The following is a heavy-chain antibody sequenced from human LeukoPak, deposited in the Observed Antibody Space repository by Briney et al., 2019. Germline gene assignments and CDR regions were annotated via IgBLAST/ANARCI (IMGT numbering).Heavy chain of an antibody. V-gene: IGHV1-2*02. CDR1: GYTFTDYY. Sequence: ASVTVSCKTSGYTFTDYYIHWVRQAPGQGLEWMGWINPNSGESNSAQKFQGRVTMTGDTSISTAYMELRRVTSDDTAVYYCARDRDYSNTERGFDYWGQGTLVTVSS. J-gene: IGHJ4*02. CDR3: ARDRDYSNTERGFDY. D-gene: IGHD4-11*01. CDR2: INPNSGES.